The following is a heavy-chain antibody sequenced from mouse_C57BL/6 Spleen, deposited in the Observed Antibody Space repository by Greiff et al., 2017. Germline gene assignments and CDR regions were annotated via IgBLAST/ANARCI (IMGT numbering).Heavy chain of an antibody. Sequence: QVQLKESGAELARPGASVKLSCKASGYTFTSYGISWVKQRTGQGLEWIGEIYPRSGNTYYNEKFKGKATLTADKSSSTAYMELRSLTSEDSAVYFGASGTVVAVEYYFDYWGQGTTLTVSS. D-gene: IGHD1-1*01. J-gene: IGHJ2*01. CDR3: ASGTVVAVEYYFDY. V-gene: IGHV1-81*01. CDR1: GYTFTSYG. CDR2: IYPRSGNT.